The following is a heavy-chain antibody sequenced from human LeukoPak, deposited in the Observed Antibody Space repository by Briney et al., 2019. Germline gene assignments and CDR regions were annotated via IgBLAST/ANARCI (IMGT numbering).Heavy chain of an antibody. CDR1: GFTFISYE. Sequence: GGSLRLSCAASGFTFISYEMNWVRQAPGKGLEWVSYISSSGSTIYYADSVNGRFTISRDNAKNSLYLQMNSLRAEDTAVYYRARAPRKLAPYWGQGTLVTVSS. V-gene: IGHV3-48*03. J-gene: IGHJ4*02. CDR3: ARAPRKLAPY. D-gene: IGHD1-14*01. CDR2: ISSSGSTI.